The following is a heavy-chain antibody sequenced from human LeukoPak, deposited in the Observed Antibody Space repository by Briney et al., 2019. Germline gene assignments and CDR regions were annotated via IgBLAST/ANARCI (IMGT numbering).Heavy chain of an antibody. CDR3: ARDRGYYYYYGMDV. V-gene: IGHV3-53*01. J-gene: IGHJ6*02. Sequence: GGSLRLSCAASGFTVSSNYMSWVRQAPGKGLEWVSVIHRGGSTYYADSVKGRFTISRDNSKNTLYLQMNSLRAEDTAVYYCARDRGYYYYYGMDVWGQGTTVTVSS. CDR1: GFTVSSNY. D-gene: IGHD3-10*01. CDR2: IHRGGST.